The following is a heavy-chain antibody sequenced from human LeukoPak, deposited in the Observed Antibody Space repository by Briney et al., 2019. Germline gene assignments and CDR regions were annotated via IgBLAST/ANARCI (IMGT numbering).Heavy chain of an antibody. CDR2: TSSNGGST. V-gene: IGHV3-64*01. CDR3: ARAPTLYCSSTSCYASDI. Sequence: WGSLRLSCAASGFTFSSYAMHWVRQAPGKGLECVSATSSNGGSTYYANSVKGRFTISRDNSKNTLYLQMGSLRAEDMAVYYCARAPTLYCSSTSCYASDIWGQGTMVTVSS. D-gene: IGHD2-2*01. J-gene: IGHJ3*02. CDR1: GFTFSSYA.